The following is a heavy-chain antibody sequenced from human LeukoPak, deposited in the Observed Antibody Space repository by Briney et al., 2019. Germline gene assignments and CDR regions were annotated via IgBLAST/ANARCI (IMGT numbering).Heavy chain of an antibody. CDR3: ATDRYSSDWHFAEMAVDY. V-gene: IGHV3-21*01. D-gene: IGHD6-25*01. J-gene: IGHJ4*02. CDR2: ISRSSGYK. CDR1: GFTFSSYD. Sequence: GESLRLSCAASGFTFSSYDMSWVRQAPGKGLEWVSSISRSSGYKYYADSVKGRFTISRDNAKNSLYLQMNSLRAEDTAVYYCATDRYSSDWHFAEMAVDYWGQGTLVTVSA.